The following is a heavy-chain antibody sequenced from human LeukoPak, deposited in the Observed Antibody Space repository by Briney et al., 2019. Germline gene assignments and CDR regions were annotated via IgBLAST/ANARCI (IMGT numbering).Heavy chain of an antibody. CDR1: GFTFSNYA. CDR2: ISGSGTVT. J-gene: IGHJ6*02. CDR3: AKGHSSWDYHGMDV. Sequence: GSLRLSCAPSGFTFSNYAMDWVRRAPGKGLEWVAAISGSGTVTYYVDSVKGRFTISRDNSKKTLNLQMNSLRVDDTAVYYCAKGHSSWDYHGMDVWGQGTTVTVSS. V-gene: IGHV3-23*01. D-gene: IGHD6-13*01.